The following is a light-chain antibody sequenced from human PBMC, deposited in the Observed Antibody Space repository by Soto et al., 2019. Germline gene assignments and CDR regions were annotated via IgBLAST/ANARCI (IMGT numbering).Light chain of an antibody. CDR3: SSYTSSSTVV. CDR2: DVS. V-gene: IGLV2-14*01. Sequence: QSALTQPASVSGSPGQSITISCTGTSSDVGGYNYVSWYQQHPGKAPKLMIDDVSHRPSGVSNRFSGSKSGNTATLTIAGLQAEYEADYYCSSYTSSSTVVFGGGTKLTVL. CDR1: SSDVGGYNY. J-gene: IGLJ2*01.